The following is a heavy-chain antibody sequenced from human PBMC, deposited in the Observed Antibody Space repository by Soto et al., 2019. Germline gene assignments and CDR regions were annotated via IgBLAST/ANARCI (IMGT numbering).Heavy chain of an antibody. CDR3: TTVVGYYDSSGYYFDY. D-gene: IGHD3-22*01. CDR2: IKSKTDGGTT. Sequence: WGSLRLSCAASGFTFINAWIIFFRHSPFKWREWVVRIKSKTDGGTTDYAAPVKGRFTISRDDSKNTLYLQMNSLKTEDTAVYYCTTVVGYYDSSGYYFDYWGQGTLVTVSS. CDR1: GFTFINAW. J-gene: IGHJ4*02. V-gene: IGHV3-15*01.